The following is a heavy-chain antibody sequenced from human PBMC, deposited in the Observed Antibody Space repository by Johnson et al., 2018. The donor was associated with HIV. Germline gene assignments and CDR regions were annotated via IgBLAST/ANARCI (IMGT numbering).Heavy chain of an antibody. D-gene: IGHD4-11*01. CDR3: ARDTYSSDACDI. CDR2: IWYDGSNK. V-gene: IGHV3-33*01. Sequence: QVQLVESGGGVVQPGRSLRLSCAASGFTFSSYGMHWVRQAPGKGLEWVAVIWYDGSNKYYADSVKGRFTVSRDNYKNTLYLQMNSLRAEDTALYYCARDTYSSDACDIWGQGTMVTVSS. CDR1: GFTFSSYG. J-gene: IGHJ3*02.